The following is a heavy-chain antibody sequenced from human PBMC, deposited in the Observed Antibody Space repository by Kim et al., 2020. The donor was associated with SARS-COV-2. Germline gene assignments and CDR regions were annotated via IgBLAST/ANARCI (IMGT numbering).Heavy chain of an antibody. CDR2: IYPGDSDT. D-gene: IGHD3-10*01. CDR1: GYSFTSYW. V-gene: IGHV5-51*01. Sequence: GESLKISCKGSGYSFTSYWIGWVRQMPGKGLEWMGIIYPGDSDTRYSPSFQGQVTISADKSISTAYLQWSSLKASDTAMYYCARFVMVRGVRHYYYYGMDVWGQGTTVTVSS. J-gene: IGHJ6*02. CDR3: ARFVMVRGVRHYYYYGMDV.